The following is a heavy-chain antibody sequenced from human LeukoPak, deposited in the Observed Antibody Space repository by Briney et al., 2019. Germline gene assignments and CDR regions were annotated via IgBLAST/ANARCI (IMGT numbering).Heavy chain of an antibody. J-gene: IGHJ4*02. Sequence: PGGSLRLSCAASGFTFDDYTMHWVRQAPGKGLEWVSLISWDGGSTYYADSVKGRFTISRDNSKNTLYLQMNSLRAEDTAVYYCAKDRNIVAPYFDYWGQGTLVTVSS. V-gene: IGHV3-43*01. D-gene: IGHD5-12*01. CDR3: AKDRNIVAPYFDY. CDR2: ISWDGGST. CDR1: GFTFDDYT.